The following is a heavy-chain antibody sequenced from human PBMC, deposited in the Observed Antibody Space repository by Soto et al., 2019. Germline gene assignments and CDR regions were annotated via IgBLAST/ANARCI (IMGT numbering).Heavy chain of an antibody. D-gene: IGHD3-10*01. CDR2: INHSGST. V-gene: IGHV4-34*01. J-gene: IGHJ4*02. Sequence: PSETLSLTCAVYGGSFSGYYWTWIRQPPGTGLEWIGEINHSGSTNYNPSLKSRVTISVDTSKNQFSLKLTSVTAADTAVYYCAGDKITEVFEYWGQGTPVTV. CDR1: GGSFSGYY. CDR3: AGDKITEVFEY.